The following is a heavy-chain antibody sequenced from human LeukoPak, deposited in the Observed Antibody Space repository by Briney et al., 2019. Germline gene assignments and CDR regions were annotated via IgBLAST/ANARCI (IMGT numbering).Heavy chain of an antibody. CDR2: TSSSGSTI. Sequence: GGSLRLSCAASGFTFSSYEMNWVRQAPGKGLEWVSYTSSSGSTIYYADSVKGRFTISRDNAKNSLYLQMNSLRAEDTAVYYCARTYYDILTGQPEGFDYWGQGTLVTVSS. D-gene: IGHD3-9*01. J-gene: IGHJ4*02. CDR1: GFTFSSYE. CDR3: ARTYYDILTGQPEGFDY. V-gene: IGHV3-48*03.